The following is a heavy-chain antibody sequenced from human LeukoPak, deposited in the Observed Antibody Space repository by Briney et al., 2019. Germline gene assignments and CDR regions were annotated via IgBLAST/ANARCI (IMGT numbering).Heavy chain of an antibody. J-gene: IGHJ4*02. CDR3: AKGGYSSGWYDG. CDR2: ISGSGGST. V-gene: IGHV3-23*01. D-gene: IGHD6-19*01. CDR1: GFTFSSNA. Sequence: GGSLRLSCAASGFTFSSNAMSWVRQAPGKGLEWVSAISGSGGSTYYADSVKGRFTISRDNSKNTLYLQMNSLRAEDTAVYYCAKGGYSSGWYDGWGQGTLVTVSS.